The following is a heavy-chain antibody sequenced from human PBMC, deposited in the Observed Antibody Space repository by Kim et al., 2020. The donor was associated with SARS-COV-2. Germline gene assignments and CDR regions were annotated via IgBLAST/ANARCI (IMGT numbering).Heavy chain of an antibody. CDR2: ISYDGSNK. Sequence: LSLTCAASGFTFSSYGMHWVRQAPGKGLEWVAVISYDGSNKYYADSVKRRFTISRDNSKNTLYLQMNSLRAEDTAVYYCAKDQSPNYYDSSGYYGPFDYWGQGTLVTVSS. J-gene: IGHJ4*02. V-gene: IGHV3-30*18. CDR3: AKDQSPNYYDSSGYYGPFDY. D-gene: IGHD3-22*01. CDR1: GFTFSSYG.